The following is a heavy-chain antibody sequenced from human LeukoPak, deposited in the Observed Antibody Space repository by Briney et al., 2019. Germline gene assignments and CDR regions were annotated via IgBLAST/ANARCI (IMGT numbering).Heavy chain of an antibody. CDR1: GFTFSSYT. D-gene: IGHD6-19*01. Sequence: PGGSLRLSCAASGFTFSSYTMSWVRQAPGKGLEWVSTFAVSSNSTLYADSVKGRFTISRDNSKNTLYLQMSSLRAEDTAICHCAKVMWGSSGWYVDYWGQGTLVTVSS. J-gene: IGHJ4*02. CDR3: AKVMWGSSGWYVDY. CDR2: FAVSSNST. V-gene: IGHV3-23*01.